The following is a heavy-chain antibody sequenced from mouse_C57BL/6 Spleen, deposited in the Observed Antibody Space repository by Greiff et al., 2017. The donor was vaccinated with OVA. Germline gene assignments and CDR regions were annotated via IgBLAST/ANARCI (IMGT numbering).Heavy chain of an antibody. J-gene: IGHJ4*01. D-gene: IGHD1-1*01. CDR2: INPYNGDT. CDR1: GYSFTGYF. Sequence: VQLKESGPELVKPGDSVKISCKASGYSFTGYFMNWVMQSHGKSLEWIGRINPYNGDTFYNQKFKGKATLTVDKSSSTAHMELRSLTSEDSAVYYCARNYYGSSGDAMDYWGQGTSVTVSS. CDR3: ARNYYGSSGDAMDY. V-gene: IGHV1-20*01.